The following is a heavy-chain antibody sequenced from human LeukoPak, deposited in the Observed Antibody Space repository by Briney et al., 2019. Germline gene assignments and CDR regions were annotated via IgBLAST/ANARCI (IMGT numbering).Heavy chain of an antibody. CDR3: AKADYDSSGWYFDY. V-gene: IGHV3-23*01. CDR1: GFTFSSYA. CDR2: ISGSGGST. J-gene: IGHJ4*02. Sequence: GGSLRLSCAASGFTFSSYAMSWVRQAPGKGLEWVSAISGSGGSTYYADSVKGRFTISRDNSKNTLYLQMTSLRAEDTAVYYCAKADYDSSGWYFDYWGQGTLVTVSS. D-gene: IGHD3-22*01.